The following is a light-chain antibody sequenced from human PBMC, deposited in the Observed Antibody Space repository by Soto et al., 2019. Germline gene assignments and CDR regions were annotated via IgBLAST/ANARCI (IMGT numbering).Light chain of an antibody. V-gene: IGKV1-39*01. CDR1: QSISSY. J-gene: IGKJ1*01. CDR3: QQSYSTLTWT. CDR2: AAS. Sequence: DIQMTQSPSSLSASVGDRVTITCRASQSISSYLNWYQQKPGKAPKLLIYAASSLQSGVPSRFSGSGSGTDFTLTISSLXPEDFATYYCQQSYSTLTWTFGQGTKVDIK.